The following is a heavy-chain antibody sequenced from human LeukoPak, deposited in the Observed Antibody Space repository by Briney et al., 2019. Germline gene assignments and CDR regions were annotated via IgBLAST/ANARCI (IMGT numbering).Heavy chain of an antibody. Sequence: ASVKVSCKASGYTXTGYYMHWVRQAPGQGLEWMGWINPNSGGTNYAQKFQGRVTMTSDTPISTAYMELSRLRFDDTAVYYCARPRDYGDYDAFDIWGQGTMVTVSS. J-gene: IGHJ3*02. D-gene: IGHD4-17*01. CDR2: INPNSGGT. CDR3: ARPRDYGDYDAFDI. CDR1: GYTXTGYY. V-gene: IGHV1-2*02.